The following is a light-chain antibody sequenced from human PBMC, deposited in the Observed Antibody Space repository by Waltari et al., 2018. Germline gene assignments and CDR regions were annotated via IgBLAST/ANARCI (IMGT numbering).Light chain of an antibody. CDR2: DAS. CDR3: QQYEDLPFT. Sequence: DIQMTQSPSSLSASVGDRVTITCQASQDINNYLNWYQQKPGKAPKLLIYDASNLETGVTSRFSGSGSGTYFTFTISSLQPGDIATFYCQQYEDLPFTFGGGTKVDIK. CDR1: QDINNY. J-gene: IGKJ4*01. V-gene: IGKV1-33*01.